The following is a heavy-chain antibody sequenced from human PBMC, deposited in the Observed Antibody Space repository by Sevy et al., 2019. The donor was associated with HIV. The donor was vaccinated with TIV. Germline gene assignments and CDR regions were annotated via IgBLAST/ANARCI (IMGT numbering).Heavy chain of an antibody. V-gene: IGHV4-61*01. CDR2: IYSSGST. CDR1: GGSVNSGPYY. CDR3: ARVSAEVAGKPHFDH. J-gene: IGHJ4*02. Sequence: SETLSLTCTVSGGSVNSGPYYWSWIRQPPGKGLEWIGYIYSSGSTNYDPSLKSRVTISVHTSKNQFSLNLIPVTAADTAVYYCARVSAEVAGKPHFDHWGQGTLVTVSS. D-gene: IGHD6-19*01.